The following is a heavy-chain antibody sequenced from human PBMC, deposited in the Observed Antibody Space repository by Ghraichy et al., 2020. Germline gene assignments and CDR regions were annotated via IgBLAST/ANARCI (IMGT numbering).Heavy chain of an antibody. CDR1: GGTFSSYA. CDR3: ADGWDRNWGRGYGMDV. CDR2: IIPILGIA. J-gene: IGHJ6*02. V-gene: IGHV1-69*04. Sequence: SVKVSCKASGGTFSSYAISWVRQAPGQGLEWMGRIIPILGIANYAQKFQGRVTITADKSTSTAYMELSSLRSEDTAVYYCADGWDRNWGRGYGMDVWGQGTTVTVSS. D-gene: IGHD7-27*01.